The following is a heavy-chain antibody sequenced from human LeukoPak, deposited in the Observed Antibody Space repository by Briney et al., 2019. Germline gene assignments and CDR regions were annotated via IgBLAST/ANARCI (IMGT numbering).Heavy chain of an antibody. CDR2: TYRGAS. CDR3: VRGQYSAFDI. V-gene: IGHV6-1*01. Sequence: SQSLLLICTVSGDSVSGNFVAWNWIRQSPSRGLEWLGRTYRGASYYEPSMKSRISISPDTSKNRFSLHLNSVTPEDTAVYLCVRGQYSAFDIWGQGTMVIVSS. J-gene: IGHJ3*02. D-gene: IGHD2-21*01. CDR1: GDSVSGNFVA.